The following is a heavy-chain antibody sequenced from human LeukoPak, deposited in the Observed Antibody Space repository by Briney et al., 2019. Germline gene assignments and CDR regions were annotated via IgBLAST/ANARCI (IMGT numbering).Heavy chain of an antibody. CDR1: GFTFYDYG. CDR2: INWSGGST. D-gene: IGHD2-2*01. J-gene: IGHJ6*03. V-gene: IGHV3-20*01. Sequence: PGGSLRLSGVASGFTFYDYGMSWVRQAPGKGLEGVSGINWSGGSTVYADSVKGRFTISRDNAKNSLYLQMNSLRAEDTALYHCARAARGNCSSSSCYEGYYYYMDVWGKGTTVTVSS. CDR3: ARAARGNCSSSSCYEGYYYYMDV.